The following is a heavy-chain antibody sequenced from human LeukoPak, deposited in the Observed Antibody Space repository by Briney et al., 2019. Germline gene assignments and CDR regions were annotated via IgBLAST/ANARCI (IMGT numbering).Heavy chain of an antibody. CDR2: IYYSGST. V-gene: IGHV4-39*07. Sequence: PSETLSLTCTVSGGSISSSSYYWGWIRQPPGKGLEWIGSIYYSGSTYYNPSLKSRVTISVDTSRNQFSLKLSSVTAADTAVYYCASRGAFDIWGQGTMVTVSS. CDR1: GGSISSSSYY. CDR3: ASRGAFDI. J-gene: IGHJ3*02. D-gene: IGHD5-24*01.